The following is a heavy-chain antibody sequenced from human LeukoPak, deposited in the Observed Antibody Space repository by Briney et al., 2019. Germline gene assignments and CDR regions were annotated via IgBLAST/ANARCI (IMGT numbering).Heavy chain of an antibody. CDR3: TTVYDYDSSGYYFY. D-gene: IGHD3-22*01. V-gene: IGHV3-15*01. Sequence: GGSLRLSCAASGFTFSNAWMSWVRQAPGKGLEWVGRIKGKTDGGTTDYAAPVKGRFTISRDDSKNTLYLQMNSLKTEDTAVYYCTTVYDYDSSGYYFYWGQGTLVTVYS. J-gene: IGHJ4*02. CDR2: IKGKTDGGTT. CDR1: GFTFSNAW.